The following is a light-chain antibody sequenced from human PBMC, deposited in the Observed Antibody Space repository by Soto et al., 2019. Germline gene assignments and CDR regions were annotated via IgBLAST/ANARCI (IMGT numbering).Light chain of an antibody. CDR2: EDS. J-gene: IGLJ2*01. Sequence: QSVLTQPASVSGSPGQSITISCTGTSSDVGGYNYVSWYQHQPGKAPQVMIYEDSNRPSGVSNRFSGSKSGNTASLTISGLQAEDEADYYCSSYTISGTHLLFGGGTKVTVL. V-gene: IGLV2-14*01. CDR1: SSDVGGYNY. CDR3: SSYTISGTHLL.